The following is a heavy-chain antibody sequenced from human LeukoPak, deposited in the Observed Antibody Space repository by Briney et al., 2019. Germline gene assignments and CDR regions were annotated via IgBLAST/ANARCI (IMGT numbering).Heavy chain of an antibody. CDR1: GGSISSNS. CDR3: ARRNYDILTGYYNGGHYYYYYMAV. V-gene: IGHV4-4*09. CDR2: IYTSGST. Sequence: PSETLSLTCTVSGGSISSNSWSWIRQPPGKGLEWIGYIYTSGSTDYNPSLKSRVSISVDTSKNQFSLKLSSVTAADTAVYYCARRNYDILTGYYNGGHYYYYYMAVWAKGPRSPSP. D-gene: IGHD3-9*01. J-gene: IGHJ6*03.